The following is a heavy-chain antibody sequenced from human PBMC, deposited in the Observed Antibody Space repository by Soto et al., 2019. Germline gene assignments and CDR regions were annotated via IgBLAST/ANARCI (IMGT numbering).Heavy chain of an antibody. Sequence: QVQLVQSGAEVKKPGSSVKVSCKASGGTCSSYAISWVRQAPGQGLEWMGWIIPIFGTANYAKKFQGRGTINADETTTTAYMQLSILGSDDTDVYSCAVGDGDMVNWYYYYGMDFWGQGITVTVCS. CDR3: AVGDGDMVNWYYYYGMDF. J-gene: IGHJ6*02. D-gene: IGHD5-18*01. CDR2: IIPIFGTA. V-gene: IGHV1-69*01. CDR1: GGTCSSYA.